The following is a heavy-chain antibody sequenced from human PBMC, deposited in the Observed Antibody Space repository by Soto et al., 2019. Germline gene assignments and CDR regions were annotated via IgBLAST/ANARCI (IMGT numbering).Heavy chain of an antibody. Sequence: LSLTCTVSGGSICSYYWSWIRQTPGKGLEWIGYIFYFGSTNYNPSLKSRVTLSIDTSKNQLSLKLSSVTAADTAVYYCARHSPDFDWLSQFDYWGQGTLVTVSS. V-gene: IGHV4-59*08. J-gene: IGHJ4*02. CDR3: ARHSPDFDWLSQFDY. CDR2: IFYFGST. CDR1: GGSICSYY. D-gene: IGHD3-9*01.